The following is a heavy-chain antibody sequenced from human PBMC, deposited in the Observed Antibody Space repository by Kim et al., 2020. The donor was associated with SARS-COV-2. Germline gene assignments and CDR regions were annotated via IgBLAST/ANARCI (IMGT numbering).Heavy chain of an antibody. D-gene: IGHD1-26*01. CDR3: ALGLRSDAFEF. CDR1: GDSFSGYA. CDR2: IIPVFGPA. J-gene: IGHJ3*01. Sequence: SVKVSCKASGDSFSGYAISWVRQASGQGLEWMGGIIPVFGPASYSQKFQTRLSISADESTNIAYMELRGLTSDDTATYYCALGLRSDAFEFWGQGT. V-gene: IGHV1-69*13.